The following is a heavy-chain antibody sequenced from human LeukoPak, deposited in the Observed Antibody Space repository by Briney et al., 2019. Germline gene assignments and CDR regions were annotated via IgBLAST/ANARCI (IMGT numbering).Heavy chain of an antibody. CDR1: GFAFGDYS. Sequence: GGSLRLSCAASGFAFGDYSMNWVRQAPGKGLEWVSYISTSGLSTYYADSVKGRFTISRDNSKNTLYLQLNSLRAEDTAVYYCAKGRVVRGVITPSSFDYWGQGTLVTVSS. CDR3: AKGRVVRGVITPSSFDY. V-gene: IGHV3-23*01. CDR2: ISTSGLST. D-gene: IGHD3-10*01. J-gene: IGHJ4*02.